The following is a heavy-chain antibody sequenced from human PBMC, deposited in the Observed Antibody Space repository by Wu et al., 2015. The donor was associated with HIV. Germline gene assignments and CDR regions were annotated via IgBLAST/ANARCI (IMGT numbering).Heavy chain of an antibody. V-gene: IGHV1-2*02. CDR1: GYTFTGYY. CDR2: INPNSGGT. J-gene: IGHJ5*02. CDR3: ATDRTYCSGGSCYKWFDP. D-gene: IGHD2-15*01. Sequence: QVQLVQSGAEVKKPGASVKVSCKASGYTFTGYYMHWVRQAPGQGLEWMGWINPNSGGTNYAQKFQGRVTMTRDTSISTAYMELSRLRSDDTAVYYCATDRTYCSGGSCYKWFDPGARGTLVTVSS.